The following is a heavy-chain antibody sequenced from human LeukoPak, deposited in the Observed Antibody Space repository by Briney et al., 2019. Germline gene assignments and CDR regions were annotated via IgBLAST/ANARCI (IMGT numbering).Heavy chain of an antibody. V-gene: IGHV3-30-3*01. D-gene: IGHD3-22*01. CDR2: ISYDGSNK. J-gene: IGHJ4*02. Sequence: GGSLRLSCAASGFTFSSYAMHWVRQAPGKGLEWVAVISYDGSNKYYADSVKGRFTISRDNSKNTLYLQMNSLRAEDTAVYYCAREFEYYYDSSGYHFDYWGQGTLVTVSS. CDR1: GFTFSSYA. CDR3: AREFEYYYDSSGYHFDY.